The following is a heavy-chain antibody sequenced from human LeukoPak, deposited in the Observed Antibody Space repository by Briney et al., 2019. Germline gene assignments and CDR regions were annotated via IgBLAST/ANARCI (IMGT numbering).Heavy chain of an antibody. J-gene: IGHJ3*02. CDR1: GGSISSYY. CDR2: VYYSGST. V-gene: IGHV4-59*01. CDR3: ARVVVGAENAFDI. Sequence: PSETLSLTCTVSGGSISSYYWSWIRQPPGKGLEWIGYVYYSGSTNYNPSLKSRVTISVDTSKNQFSLRLSSVTAADTAVYYCARVVVGAENAFDIWGQGTMVTVSS. D-gene: IGHD1-26*01.